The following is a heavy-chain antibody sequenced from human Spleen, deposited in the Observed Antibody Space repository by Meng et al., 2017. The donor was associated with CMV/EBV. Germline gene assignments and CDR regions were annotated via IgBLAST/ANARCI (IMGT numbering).Heavy chain of an antibody. V-gene: IGHV3-21*01. CDR1: GFPFISYT. CDR2: ISSSSTYI. Sequence: GESLRLSCAASGFPFISYTMNWVRQAPGKGLEWVSSISSSSTYIYYADSVKGRFIISRDNAKNSLYLQLNSLRAEDTAVYYCVRSSTRGYWGQGTLVTVSS. D-gene: IGHD4-11*01. J-gene: IGHJ4*02. CDR3: VRSSTRGY.